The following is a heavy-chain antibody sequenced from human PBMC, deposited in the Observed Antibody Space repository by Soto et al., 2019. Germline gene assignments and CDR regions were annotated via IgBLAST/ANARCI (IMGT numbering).Heavy chain of an antibody. J-gene: IGHJ4*02. CDR2: IKDSGEST. CDR1: GFTCSNHA. D-gene: IGHD6-13*01. Sequence: GGPLRLSWAASGFTCSNHAMHWVRQTPGKGLEWVSTIKDSGESTFYLDSVRGRFTISRDNSKDTLYLQMTSLRVEDTALYHCVKGGASYTSCWYANWGQGILVTVSS. V-gene: IGHV3-23*01. CDR3: VKGGASYTSCWYAN.